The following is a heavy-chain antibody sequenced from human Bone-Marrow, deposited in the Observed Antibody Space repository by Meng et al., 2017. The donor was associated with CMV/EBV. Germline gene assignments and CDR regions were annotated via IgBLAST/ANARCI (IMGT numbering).Heavy chain of an antibody. D-gene: IGHD2-2*02. CDR2: INPNSGGT. V-gene: IGHV1-2*02. J-gene: IGHJ6*02. Sequence: ASVKVSCKASGYTFTGYYMHWVRQAPGQGLEWMGWINPNSGGTNYAKKFQGRVTMTRDTSISTAYMELSRLRSDDTAVYYCARDRENCRSTRCYTSYWLGSSGMDVWGQGTTVTVSS. CDR3: ARDRENCRSTRCYTSYWLGSSGMDV. CDR1: GYTFTGYY.